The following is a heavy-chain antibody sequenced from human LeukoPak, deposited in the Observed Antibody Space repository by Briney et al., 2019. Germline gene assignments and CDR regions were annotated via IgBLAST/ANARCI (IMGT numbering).Heavy chain of an antibody. J-gene: IGHJ6*04. Sequence: GASVKVSCKASGYTFTSYGISWVRQAPGQGLEWMGWISAYNGNTNYAQKLQGRVTMTTDKSTSTAYMELRSLRSDDTAVYYCARVDCSSTSCFLHWYYGMDVWGKGTTVTVSS. D-gene: IGHD2-2*01. V-gene: IGHV1-18*04. CDR1: GYTFTSYG. CDR3: ARVDCSSTSCFLHWYYGMDV. CDR2: ISAYNGNT.